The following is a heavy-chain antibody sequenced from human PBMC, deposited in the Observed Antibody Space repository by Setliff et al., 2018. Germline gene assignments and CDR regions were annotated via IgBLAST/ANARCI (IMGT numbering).Heavy chain of an antibody. CDR1: GGSFSGYY. J-gene: IGHJ5*02. CDR2: IIHSGST. D-gene: IGHD3-22*01. V-gene: IGHV4-34*12. CDR3: ARHTGPSSGYRWFDP. Sequence: SETLSLTCAVYGGSFSGYYWSWIRQPPGKRLEWIGEIIHSGSTNYNPSLKSRVTISMDTSKNQFSLKESSVTAADTAVYYCARHTGPSSGYRWFDPWGQGTLVTVSS.